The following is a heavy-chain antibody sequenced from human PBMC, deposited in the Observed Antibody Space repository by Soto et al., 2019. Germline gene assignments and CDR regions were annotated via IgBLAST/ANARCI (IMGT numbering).Heavy chain of an antibody. CDR2: ISGGGGST. Sequence: EVQLLESGGGLVQPGGSLRLSCAASGFTFSSYAMSWVRQAPGKGLEWVSTISGGGGSTYYADSVKGRFTISRDKSKNTLYLQMNGLRAEDTAVYYCTKSPGSSSGYWGQGTLVTVSS. V-gene: IGHV3-23*01. J-gene: IGHJ4*02. CDR3: TKSPGSSSGY. CDR1: GFTFSSYA. D-gene: IGHD6-6*01.